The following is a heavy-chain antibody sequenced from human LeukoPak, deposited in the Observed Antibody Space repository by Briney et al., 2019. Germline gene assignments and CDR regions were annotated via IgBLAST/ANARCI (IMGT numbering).Heavy chain of an antibody. CDR1: GGSISSYY. Sequence: SETLSLTCTLSGGSISSYYWSWIRQPPGKGLEWIGYIYYSGSTNYNPSLTRRVTIPVNTSKNQFSLKLSSVTAADTAVYYCARGGRDYGGNQRIHCYYYYMDVWGKGTTVTVSS. CDR3: ARGGRDYGGNQRIHCYYYYMDV. J-gene: IGHJ6*03. V-gene: IGHV4-59*01. CDR2: IYYSGST. D-gene: IGHD4-23*01.